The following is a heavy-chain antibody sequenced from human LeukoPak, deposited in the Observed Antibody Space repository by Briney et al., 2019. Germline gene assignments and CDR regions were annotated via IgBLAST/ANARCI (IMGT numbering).Heavy chain of an antibody. CDR1: GYRFTSYW. V-gene: IGHV5-51*01. CDR2: IYPGDSDT. CDR3: TRRNDWYFDL. J-gene: IGHJ2*01. Sequence: GESLKISCKGSGYRFTSYWIGWVRRMPGKGLEWMGIIYPGDSDTRYSPSFQGQVTISVDKSITTAYLQWSSLKASDTAMYYCTRRNDWYFDLWGRGTLVTVSS.